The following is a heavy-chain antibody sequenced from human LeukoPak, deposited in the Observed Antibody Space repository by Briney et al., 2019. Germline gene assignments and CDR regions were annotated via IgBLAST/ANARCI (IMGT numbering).Heavy chain of an antibody. CDR1: GFSLSGHW. D-gene: IGHD6-6*01. Sequence: GGSLRLSCTASGFSLSGHWMHWARQLPGKGLVWVSRISPTGSTTSYADSVKGRFTVSRDNAKNTLYLQVNNLRAEDTAVYYCARGPNSNWSGLDFWGQGTLLTVSS. CDR3: ARGPNSNWSGLDF. J-gene: IGHJ4*02. V-gene: IGHV3-74*01. CDR2: ISPTGSTT.